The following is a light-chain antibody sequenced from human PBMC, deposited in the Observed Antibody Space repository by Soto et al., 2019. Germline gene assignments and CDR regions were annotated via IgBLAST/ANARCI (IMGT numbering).Light chain of an antibody. Sequence: DIVMTQSPDSLAVSLGERATINCKSSQSVLYSSNNKNYLAWYQQKPGQPPKLLIYWASTREFGVPDRFSGSGSGADFTLTSSILQAEDVAVYYCQQYDSSPWTFGQGTKLEI. CDR1: QSVLYSSNNKNY. V-gene: IGKV4-1*01. CDR2: WAS. J-gene: IGKJ1*01. CDR3: QQYDSSPWT.